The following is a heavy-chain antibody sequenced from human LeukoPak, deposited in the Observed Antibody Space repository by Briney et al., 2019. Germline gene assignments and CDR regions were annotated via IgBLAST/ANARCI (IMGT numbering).Heavy chain of an antibody. V-gene: IGHV3-30-3*01. J-gene: IGHJ4*02. CDR3: AKDRGSGWTDY. D-gene: IGHD6-19*01. CDR1: GFTFSSYA. CDR2: ISYDGSNK. Sequence: GGSLRLSCAASGFTFSSYAMHWVRQAPGKGLEWVAVISYDGSNKYYADSVKGRFTISRDNSKNTLYLQMNSLRAEDTAVYYCAKDRGSGWTDYWGQGTLVTVSS.